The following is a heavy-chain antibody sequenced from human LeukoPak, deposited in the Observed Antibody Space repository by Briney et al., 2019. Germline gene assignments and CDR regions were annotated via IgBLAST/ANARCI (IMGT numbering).Heavy chain of an antibody. CDR1: GFTFSTYW. CDR2: IKEDRSEA. Sequence: GGSLRLSCAASGFTFSTYWMSWVRQAPGKGPEWVANIKEDRSEAYYMDSVRGRFTISRDNAETSLHLQMDSLRAEDTAVYYCFRDDGPGTWGQGTLVTVSS. J-gene: IGHJ5*02. V-gene: IGHV3-7*01. CDR3: FRDDGPGT. D-gene: IGHD3-10*01.